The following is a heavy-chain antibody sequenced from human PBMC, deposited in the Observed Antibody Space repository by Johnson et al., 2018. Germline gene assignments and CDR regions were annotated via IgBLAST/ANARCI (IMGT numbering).Heavy chain of an antibody. CDR1: GFIFDDYG. D-gene: IGHD3-22*01. Sequence: QLVESGGGVVRPGGSLRXSCXASGFIFDDYGMSWVRQAPGRGLEWVSGIHWNGGSTGYAASVKGRFTISRDNAKNSLYLQMNSLRAEDTALYHCARDNGYDSSGTFDYWGQGTLVTVSS. CDR2: IHWNGGST. CDR3: ARDNGYDSSGTFDY. J-gene: IGHJ4*02. V-gene: IGHV3-20*01.